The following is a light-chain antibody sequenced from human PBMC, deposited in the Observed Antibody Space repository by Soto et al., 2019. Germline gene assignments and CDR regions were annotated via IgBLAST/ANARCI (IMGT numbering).Light chain of an antibody. CDR2: AAS. CDR3: LQHNTYPWT. CDR1: QGVGNY. J-gene: IGKJ1*01. Sequence: DIQMTQSPSAMSASVGDRVTITCRASQGVGNYLVWFQQKPGKVPQRLIFAASNLQSGVPSRFSGSGSGTEFILRINTLQPVDSATYYCLQHNTYPWTFGQGTKVEI. V-gene: IGKV1-17*03.